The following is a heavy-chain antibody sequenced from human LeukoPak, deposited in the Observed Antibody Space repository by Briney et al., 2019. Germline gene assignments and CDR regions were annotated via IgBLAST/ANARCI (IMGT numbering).Heavy chain of an antibody. CDR2: ISYDGNNK. V-gene: IGHV3-30-3*01. J-gene: IGHJ4*02. CDR3: ASGDYWAG. Sequence: GGSLRLSCAASGFTFNSYAMHWVRQAPGKGLEWVAVISYDGNNKFYADSVKGRFTISRDNAKNSLYLQMNSLRAEDTAVYYCASGDYWAGWGQGTLVTVSS. D-gene: IGHD4-17*01. CDR1: GFTFNSYA.